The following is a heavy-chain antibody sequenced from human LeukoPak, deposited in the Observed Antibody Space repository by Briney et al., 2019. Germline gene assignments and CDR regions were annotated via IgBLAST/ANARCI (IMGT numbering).Heavy chain of an antibody. CDR1: GGSISGYY. CDR3: ARITGVSYYYYMDV. V-gene: IGHV4-4*07. D-gene: IGHD3-10*01. CDR2: IYTSGST. Sequence: SETLSLTCTVSGGSISGYYWSWIRQPPGKGLEWIGRIYTSGSTNYNPSLKSRVTISVDTSKNQFSLKLSSVTAADTAVYYCARITGVSYYYYMDVWGKGTTVTISS. J-gene: IGHJ6*03.